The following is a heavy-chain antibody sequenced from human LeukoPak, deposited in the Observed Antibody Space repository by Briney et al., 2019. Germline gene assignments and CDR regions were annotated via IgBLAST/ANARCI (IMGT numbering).Heavy chain of an antibody. Sequence: PGGSLRLSCAASGFPFISYAMSWVRQAPGKGLEWVSAISGSGGSTYYADSVKGRFTISRDNSKNTLYLQMNSLRAEDTAVYYCAKDSRMGYYGMDVWGQGTTVTVSS. CDR1: GFPFISYA. CDR3: AKDSRMGYYGMDV. V-gene: IGHV3-23*01. J-gene: IGHJ6*02. D-gene: IGHD1-14*01. CDR2: ISGSGGST.